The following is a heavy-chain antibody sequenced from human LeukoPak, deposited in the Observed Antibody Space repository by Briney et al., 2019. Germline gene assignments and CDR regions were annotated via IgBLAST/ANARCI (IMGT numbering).Heavy chain of an antibody. CDR2: IYYSGST. CDR3: ARGKGTQVANAFDI. Sequence: SETLCLTCTVSGGSISSYYWSWIRQPPGKGLEWIGYIYYSGSTNYNPSLKSRVTISVDTSKNQFSLKLSSVTAADTAVYYCARGKGTQVANAFDIWGQGTMVTVSS. D-gene: IGHD5-12*01. CDR1: GGSISSYY. V-gene: IGHV4-59*12. J-gene: IGHJ3*02.